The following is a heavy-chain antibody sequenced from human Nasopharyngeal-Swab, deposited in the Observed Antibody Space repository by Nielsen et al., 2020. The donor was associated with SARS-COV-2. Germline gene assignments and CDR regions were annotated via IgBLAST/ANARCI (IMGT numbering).Heavy chain of an antibody. D-gene: IGHD3-10*01. CDR3: ARGGFGELLLGY. V-gene: IGHV4-34*01. Sequence: IRQPPGKGLEWIGEINHSGSTNYNPSLKSRVTISVDTSKNQFSLKLSSVTAADTAVYYCARGGFGELLLGYWGQGTLVTVSS. CDR2: INHSGST. J-gene: IGHJ4*02.